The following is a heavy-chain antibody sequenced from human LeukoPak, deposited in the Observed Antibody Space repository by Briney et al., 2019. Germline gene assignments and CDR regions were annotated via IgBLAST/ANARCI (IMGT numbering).Heavy chain of an antibody. Sequence: GVSLSLSCAASGFTFSSYAMHWVRQAPGKGLEGVAVISYDGSNKYYADSVKGRFTISRDNSKNTLYLQMNSLRAEDTAVYYCARDRSGSYSTSFDYWGQGTLVTVSS. J-gene: IGHJ4*02. D-gene: IGHD1-26*01. V-gene: IGHV3-30-3*01. CDR3: ARDRSGSYSTSFDY. CDR1: GFTFSSYA. CDR2: ISYDGSNK.